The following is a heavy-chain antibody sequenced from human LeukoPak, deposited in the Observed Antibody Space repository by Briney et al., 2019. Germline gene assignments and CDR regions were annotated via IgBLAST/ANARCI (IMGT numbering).Heavy chain of an antibody. Sequence: SGGSLRLSCAASGFTFSSYWMSWVRQAPGKGLECVAVISYDGSNKYYADSVKGRFTISRDNSKNTLYLQMNSLRDEDTAVYYCARDPAYEAVVVYYGMDVWGQGTTVTVSS. CDR2: ISYDGSNK. D-gene: IGHD3-22*01. CDR3: ARDPAYEAVVVYYGMDV. V-gene: IGHV3-30-3*01. J-gene: IGHJ6*02. CDR1: GFTFSSYW.